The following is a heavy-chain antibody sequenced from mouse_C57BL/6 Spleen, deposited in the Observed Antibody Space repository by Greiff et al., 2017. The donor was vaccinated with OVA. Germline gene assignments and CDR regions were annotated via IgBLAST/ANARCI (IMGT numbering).Heavy chain of an antibody. D-gene: IGHD1-1*01. J-gene: IGHJ1*03. CDR3: AREGYGSSYNWYFDV. Sequence: QVQLQQSGPELVKPGASVKISCKASGYAFSSSWMNWVKQRPGKGLEWIGRIYPGDGDTNYNGKFKGKATLTADKSSSTAYMQLSSLTSEDSAVYFCAREGYGSSYNWYFDVWGTGTTVTVSS. CDR2: IYPGDGDT. V-gene: IGHV1-82*01. CDR1: GYAFSSSW.